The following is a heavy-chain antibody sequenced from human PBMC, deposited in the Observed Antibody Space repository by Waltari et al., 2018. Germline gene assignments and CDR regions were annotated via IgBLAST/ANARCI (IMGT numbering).Heavy chain of an antibody. D-gene: IGHD3-16*02. CDR3: ARDQDYIWGTLSLKGLDY. CDR2: INPKSVGT. Sequence: QVQLVQSGAEVKKPGASVKVSCKASGYTFIGYYIHWVRQAPGQGLEWMGWINPKSVGTNDAQKFQGSVNMTRDTSISTAYMELSSLRSDDTAVYYCARDQDYIWGTLSLKGLDYWGQGTLITVSS. V-gene: IGHV1-2*02. J-gene: IGHJ4*02. CDR1: GYTFIGYY.